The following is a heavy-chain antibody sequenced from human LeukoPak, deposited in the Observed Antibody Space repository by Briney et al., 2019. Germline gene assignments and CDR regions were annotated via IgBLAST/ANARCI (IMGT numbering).Heavy chain of an antibody. J-gene: IGHJ4*02. D-gene: IGHD3-22*01. V-gene: IGHV3-33*01. CDR1: GFTCSGHG. CDR2: IWNDGSKK. CDR3: ARFTGDDDSGYYDY. Sequence: PGGSLRRSCAASGFTCSGHGMHWVRQAPGKGLEWAAVIWNDGSKKYYADSVNGRFTISRDNCKNTLYLQMNSLRAEDTAVYYCARFTGDDDSGYYDYWGQGTLVTVSS.